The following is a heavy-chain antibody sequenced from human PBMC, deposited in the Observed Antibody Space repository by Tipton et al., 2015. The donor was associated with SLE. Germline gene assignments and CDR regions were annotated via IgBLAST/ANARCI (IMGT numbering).Heavy chain of an antibody. CDR3: AGGRITMIVVDSY. CDR2: ISSSGSTI. Sequence: SLRLSCAASGFTFSDYYMSWIRQAPGKGLEWVSYISSSGSTIYYADSVKGRFTISRDNAKNSLYLQMNNLRAEDTAVYYCAGGRITMIVVDSYWGQGTPVTVSS. J-gene: IGHJ4*02. V-gene: IGHV3-11*01. D-gene: IGHD3-22*01. CDR1: GFTFSDYY.